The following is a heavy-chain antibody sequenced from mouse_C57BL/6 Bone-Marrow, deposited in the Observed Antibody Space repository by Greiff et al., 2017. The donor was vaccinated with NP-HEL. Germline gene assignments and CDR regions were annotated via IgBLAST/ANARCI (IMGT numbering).Heavy chain of an antibody. J-gene: IGHJ3*01. CDR1: GFTFSDYG. CDR2: ISSGSSTI. CDR3: ARWGWGLAY. Sequence: EVKLVESGGGLVKPGGSLKLSCAASGFTFSDYGMHWVRQAPEKGLEWVAYISSGSSTIYYADTVKGRFTISRDNAKNTLFLQMTSLRSEDTAMYYCARWGWGLAYWGQGTLVTVSA. D-gene: IGHD3-3*01. V-gene: IGHV5-17*01.